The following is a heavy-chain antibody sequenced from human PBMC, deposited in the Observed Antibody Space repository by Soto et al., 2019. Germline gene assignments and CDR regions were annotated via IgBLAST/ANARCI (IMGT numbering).Heavy chain of an antibody. V-gene: IGHV4-39*07. Sequence: SETLSLTCTVAGGSISSSSYYWGWIRQPPGKGLERIGSICYSGSTYYNPSLKSRVTISVDTSKNQFSLKLSSVTAADTAVYYCAREDFHKFDYWGQGTLVTVSS. J-gene: IGHJ4*02. D-gene: IGHD3-3*01. CDR3: AREDFHKFDY. CDR2: ICYSGST. CDR1: GGSISSSSYY.